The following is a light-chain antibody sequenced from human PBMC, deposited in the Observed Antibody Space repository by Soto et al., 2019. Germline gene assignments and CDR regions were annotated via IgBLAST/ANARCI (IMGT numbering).Light chain of an antibody. CDR3: QQYGSSPET. CDR1: QSVSSNS. CDR2: GAS. V-gene: IGKV3-20*01. Sequence: EIVLTQSPGTLSLSPGERATLSCRASQSVSSNSLAWYQQKPGQAPRLLIHGASSRATDIPDRFSGSGSGTDFTLTISRLEPEDLAVYYCQQYGSSPETFGQGTKVEIK. J-gene: IGKJ1*01.